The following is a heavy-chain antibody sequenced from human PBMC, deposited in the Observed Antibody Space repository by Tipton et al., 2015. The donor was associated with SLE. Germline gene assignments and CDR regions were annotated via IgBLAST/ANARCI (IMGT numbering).Heavy chain of an antibody. CDR3: ARGGDDYYDSEAPPWFDP. CDR2: IYYSGSTY. Sequence: TLSLTCTVSGGSTSSSSYYWGWIRQPPGKGLEWLGTIYYSGSTYYYNPSLKSRVTISVDTSKNQFSLKLTSVTAADTAKYYCARGGDDYYDSEAPPWFDPWGQGTLVSVSS. V-gene: IGHV4-39*07. J-gene: IGHJ5*02. CDR1: GGSTSSSSYY. D-gene: IGHD3-22*01.